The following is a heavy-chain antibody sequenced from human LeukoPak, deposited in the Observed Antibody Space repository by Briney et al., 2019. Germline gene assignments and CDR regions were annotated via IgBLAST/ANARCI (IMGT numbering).Heavy chain of an antibody. CDR1: GYTFTSYD. V-gene: IGHV1-8*01. J-gene: IGHJ6*02. CDR3: AWRALTYGMDV. CDR2: MNPNSGNT. Sequence: ASVKVSCKASGYTFTSYDINWVRQATGQGLEWMGWMNPNSGNTGYAQKFQSRVTMTRNTSISTAYMELSSLRSEDTAVYYCAWRALTYGMDVWGQGTTVTVSS.